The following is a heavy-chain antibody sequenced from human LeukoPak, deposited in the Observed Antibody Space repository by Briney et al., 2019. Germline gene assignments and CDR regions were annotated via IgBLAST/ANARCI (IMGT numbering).Heavy chain of an antibody. Sequence: ASVKVSCKVSGYTLTELSMHWVRQAPGKGLERMGGFDPEDGETIYAQKFQGRVTMTEDTSTDTAYMELSSLRSEDTAVYYCATAPPPVLRFLEWLSTFDYWGQGTLVTVSS. V-gene: IGHV1-24*01. J-gene: IGHJ4*02. CDR2: FDPEDGET. CDR3: ATAPPPVLRFLEWLSTFDY. D-gene: IGHD3-3*01. CDR1: GYTLTELS.